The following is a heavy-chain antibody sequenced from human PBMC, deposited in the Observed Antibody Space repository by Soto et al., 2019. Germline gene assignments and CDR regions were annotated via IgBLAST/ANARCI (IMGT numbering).Heavy chain of an antibody. CDR1: GFTFSSYA. CDR3: AKDLQTWIQLWLYYFDY. Sequence: GGSLRLSCAASGFTFSSYAMSWVRQAPGKGLEWVSAISGSGGSTYYADSVKGRFTISRDNSKNTLYLQMNSLRVEDTAVYYCAKDLQTWIQLWLYYFDYWGQGTLVTVSS. D-gene: IGHD5-18*01. J-gene: IGHJ4*02. V-gene: IGHV3-23*01. CDR2: ISGSGGST.